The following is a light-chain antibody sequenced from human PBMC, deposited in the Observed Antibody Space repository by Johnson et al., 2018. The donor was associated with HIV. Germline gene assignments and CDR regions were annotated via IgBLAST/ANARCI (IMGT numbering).Light chain of an antibody. Sequence: QSVLTQSPSVSAAPGQKVTISCSGSSSNIGNNYVSWYQQLPGTAHKLIMYENNKRPSGIPDRFSGSKSGTSATLGITALQPGDEADYYCGTWDSRRSTGVFGTVTKVTVL. CDR2: ENN. V-gene: IGLV1-51*02. CDR3: GTWDSRRSTGV. CDR1: SSNIGNNY. J-gene: IGLJ1*01.